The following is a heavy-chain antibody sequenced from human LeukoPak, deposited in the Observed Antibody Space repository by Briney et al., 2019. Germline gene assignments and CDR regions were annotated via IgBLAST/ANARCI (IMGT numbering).Heavy chain of an antibody. CDR1: GLTVSSNY. V-gene: IGHV3-53*01. D-gene: IGHD2-21*02. Sequence: GGSLRLSCAASGLTVSSNYMGWVRQAPGKGLEWVSVIYSGGDTYYADSVKGRFTISRDNSKSTLYLQMNSLRAEDTAVYYCAKPRDFHYYMDVWGKGTTVIVSS. CDR3: AKPRDFHYYMDV. CDR2: IYSGGDT. J-gene: IGHJ6*03.